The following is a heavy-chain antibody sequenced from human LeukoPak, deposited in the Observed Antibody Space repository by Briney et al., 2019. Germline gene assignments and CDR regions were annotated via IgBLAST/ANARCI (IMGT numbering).Heavy chain of an antibody. CDR2: MNPNSGNT. D-gene: IGHD3-3*01. CDR1: GYTFTSYD. J-gene: IGHJ5*02. V-gene: IGHV1-8*01. Sequence: ASVKVSCKASGYTFTSYDINWVRQATGQGLEWMGWMNPNSGNTGYAQKFQGRVTMTRNTSINTAYMELSSLRSEDTAVYYCARGDYDFWSGYYTGEDWFDPWGQGTLVTVSS. CDR3: ARGDYDFWSGYYTGEDWFDP.